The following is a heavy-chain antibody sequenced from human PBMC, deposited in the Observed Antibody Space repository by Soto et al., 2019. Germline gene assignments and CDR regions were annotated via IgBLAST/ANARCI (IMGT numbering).Heavy chain of an antibody. CDR2: IYPGDSDI. Sequence: GESLKISCKASGYNFTSHWIGWVRQMPGKGLEWMGIIYPGDSDIRYSPSFQGQVTISADKSITTAYLQWSGLKASDTAIHYCVRQNKWIQLWHHFDYWGQGILVTVSS. V-gene: IGHV5-51*01. CDR3: VRQNKWIQLWHHFDY. D-gene: IGHD5-18*01. J-gene: IGHJ4*02. CDR1: GYNFTSHW.